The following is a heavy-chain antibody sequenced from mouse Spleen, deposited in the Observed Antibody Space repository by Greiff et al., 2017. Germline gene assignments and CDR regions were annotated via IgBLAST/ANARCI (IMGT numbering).Heavy chain of an antibody. CDR1: GYTFTSYW. CDR3: ASWDGPDK. V-gene: IGHV1-74*01. CDR2: IDPYDSDT. D-gene: IGHD2-3*01. J-gene: IGHJ2*01. Sequence: QVQLQQSGAELVRPGASVKLSCKASGYTFTSYWMNWVKQRPEQGLEWFGRIDPYDSDTHYNQKFKDKAILTVAQSSSTAYMQLSSLPSEDSAVYYCASWDGPDKWGQGNTLTVSS.